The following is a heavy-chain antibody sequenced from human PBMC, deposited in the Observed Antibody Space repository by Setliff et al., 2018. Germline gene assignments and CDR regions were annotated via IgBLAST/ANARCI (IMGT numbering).Heavy chain of an antibody. CDR1: GFTFRRHG. D-gene: IGHD1-26*01. V-gene: IGHV3-30*02. CDR2: IRSDGTKK. CDR3: MNWDGAF. Sequence: GGSLRLSCGTSGFTFRRHGMHWIRQAPGKGLEWVTFIRSDGTKKDYIDFVRGRFTISRDNSRNTLYLEMNSLRIEDTATYYCMNWDGAFWGRGTLVTVSS. J-gene: IGHJ4*02.